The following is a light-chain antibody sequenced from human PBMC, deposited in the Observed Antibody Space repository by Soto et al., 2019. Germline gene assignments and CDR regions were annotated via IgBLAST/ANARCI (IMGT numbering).Light chain of an antibody. CDR2: DAS. V-gene: IGKV3-11*01. CDR1: QSVGSF. J-gene: IGKJ3*01. CDR3: QQRSNWFT. Sequence: EIVLTQSPATLSLSPGERATLSCRASQSVGSFLTWYQQKPGQAPRVLIYDASTRATGIPARFSGSGSGTDFTLTISSLEPEDFAVYYCQQRSNWFTFGPGTKVDVK.